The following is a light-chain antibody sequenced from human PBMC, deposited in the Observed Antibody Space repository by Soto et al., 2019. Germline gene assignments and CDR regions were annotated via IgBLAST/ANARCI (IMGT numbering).Light chain of an antibody. V-gene: IGKV3-11*01. CDR3: QQRSNWPPIT. Sequence: EIVLTQSPATLSLSPGERATLSCRASQSVSRSLAWYQQKPGQAPRLLIYDASNRATGIPARFSGSGSGTDFPLTISSLEPEDFAVYYCQQRSNWPPITFGQGTRLEIK. CDR2: DAS. CDR1: QSVSRS. J-gene: IGKJ5*01.